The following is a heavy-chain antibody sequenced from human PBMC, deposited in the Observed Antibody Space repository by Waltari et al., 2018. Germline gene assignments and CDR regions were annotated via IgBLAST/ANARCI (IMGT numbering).Heavy chain of an antibody. Sequence: EVQLVQSGAEVKKPGESLKISCQGSRYSFTNYWIGWVRQMPGKGLEWLGNIYPGDSDTRYSPSFRGQVTISADKSISTAYLQWRSLKASDTAIYYCAKSTVAAAGNQYYFDYWGQGSLVTVSS. V-gene: IGHV5-51*01. J-gene: IGHJ4*02. CDR3: AKSTVAAAGNQYYFDY. D-gene: IGHD6-13*01. CDR2: IYPGDSDT. CDR1: RYSFTNYW.